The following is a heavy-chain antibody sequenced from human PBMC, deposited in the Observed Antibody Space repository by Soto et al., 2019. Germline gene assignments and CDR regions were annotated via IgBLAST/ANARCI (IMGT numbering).Heavy chain of an antibody. J-gene: IGHJ4*02. CDR1: GFTFSSYG. V-gene: IGHV3-30*18. CDR3: AKDSTYYYDSSGKYIPTRTQTLDY. CDR2: ISYDGSNK. D-gene: IGHD3-22*01. Sequence: PGGSLRLSCAASGFTFSSYGMHWVRQAPGKGLEWVAVISYDGSNKYYADSVKGRFTISRDNSKNTLYLQMNSLRAEDTAVYYCAKDSTYYYDSSGKYIPTRTQTLDYWGPGTLVTVSS.